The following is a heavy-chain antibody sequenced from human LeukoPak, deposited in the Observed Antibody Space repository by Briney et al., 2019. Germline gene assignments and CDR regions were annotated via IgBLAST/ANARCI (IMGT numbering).Heavy chain of an antibody. Sequence: SETLSLTCTVSGGSISISSDYWGWIRQPPGKGLEWIGHFYYSGSTNYNPSLKSRVTISVDTSRNQFSLKLTSVTAADTAVYYCARGQGGNYYLNYFDYWGQGALVTVSS. CDR1: GGSISISSDY. CDR3: ARGQGGNYYLNYFDY. CDR2: FYYSGST. D-gene: IGHD1-26*01. J-gene: IGHJ4*02. V-gene: IGHV4-61*05.